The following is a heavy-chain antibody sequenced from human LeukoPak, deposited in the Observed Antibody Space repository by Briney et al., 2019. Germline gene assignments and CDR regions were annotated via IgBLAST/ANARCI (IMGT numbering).Heavy chain of an antibody. CDR1: GFTFSSYA. CDR3: AKRGSDIVATINDYYYYYMDV. Sequence: PGGSLRLSCAASGFTFSSYAMSWVRQAPGKGLEWVSAISGSGGSTYYADSVKGRFTISRDNSKNTLYLQMNSLRAEDTAVYYCAKRGSDIVATINDYYYYYMDVWGKGTTVTVSS. V-gene: IGHV3-23*01. CDR2: ISGSGGST. D-gene: IGHD5-12*01. J-gene: IGHJ6*03.